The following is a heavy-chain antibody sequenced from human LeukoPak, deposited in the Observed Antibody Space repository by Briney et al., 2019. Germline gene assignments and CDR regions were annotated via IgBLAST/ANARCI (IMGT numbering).Heavy chain of an antibody. Sequence: GGSLRLSCAASGFTFSSYSMNWVRQAPGRGLEWVSSISSSSSYIYYADSVKGRFTISRDNAKNSLYLQMNSLRAEDTAVYYCASLYCGGDCFDYWGQGTLVTVSS. D-gene: IGHD2-21*01. CDR3: ASLYCGGDCFDY. CDR2: ISSSSSYI. J-gene: IGHJ4*02. CDR1: GFTFSSYS. V-gene: IGHV3-21*01.